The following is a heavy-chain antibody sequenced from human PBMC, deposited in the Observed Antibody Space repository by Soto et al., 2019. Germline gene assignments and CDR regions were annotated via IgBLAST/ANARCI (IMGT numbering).Heavy chain of an antibody. CDR3: ARKPINVLLWFGELAYFDY. CDR1: GGSFSGYY. CDR2: INHSGST. D-gene: IGHD3-10*01. V-gene: IGHV4-34*01. Sequence: SETLSLTCAVYGGSFSGYYWTWIRQPPGTGLEWIGEINHSGSTNYNPSLKSRVTISVDTSKNQFSLKLSSVTAADTAVYYCARKPINVLLWFGELAYFDYWGQGTLVTVSS. J-gene: IGHJ4*02.